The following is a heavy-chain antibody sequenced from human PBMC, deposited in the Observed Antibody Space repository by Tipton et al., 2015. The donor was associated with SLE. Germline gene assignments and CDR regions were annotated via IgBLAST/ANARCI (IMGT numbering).Heavy chain of an antibody. CDR1: GGSFSSYY. D-gene: IGHD6-6*01. CDR2: IYYSGST. Sequence: TLSLTCAVYGGSFSSYYWGWIRQPPGKGLEWIGSIYYSGSTYYNPSLKSRVTISVDTSKNQFSLKLSSVTAADTAVYYCARDEGAARPGYWGQGTLVTVSS. V-gene: IGHV4-39*07. J-gene: IGHJ4*02. CDR3: ARDEGAARPGY.